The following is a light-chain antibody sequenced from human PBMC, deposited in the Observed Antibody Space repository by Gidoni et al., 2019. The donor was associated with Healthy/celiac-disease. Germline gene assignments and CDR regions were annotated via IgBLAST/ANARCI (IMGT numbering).Light chain of an antibody. Sequence: IQMTQSPSSLSASVGDRVTITCRASQSISSYLNWYQQKPGKAPKLLIYAASSLQSGVPSRFSGSGSGTDFNLTISSLKPEDFATYYCQQSYSTPDTLGQGTKLEIK. CDR3: QQSYSTPDT. CDR1: QSISSY. V-gene: IGKV1-39*01. CDR2: AAS. J-gene: IGKJ2*01.